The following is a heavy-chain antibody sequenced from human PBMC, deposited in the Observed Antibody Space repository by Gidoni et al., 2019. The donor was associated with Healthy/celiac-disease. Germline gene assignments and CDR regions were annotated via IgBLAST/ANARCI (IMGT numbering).Heavy chain of an antibody. CDR3: ARLGFLTFAWNLNRDSGYEGEYYYYGMDV. CDR2: IYYSGST. V-gene: IGHV4-39*01. D-gene: IGHD5-12*01. Sequence: QLQLQESGPGLVKPSETLSLTCTVSGGSISSSSYYWGWIRQPPGKGLEWIGSIYYSGSTYYNPSLKSRVTISVDTSKNQFSLKLSSVTAADTAVYYCARLGFLTFAWNLNRDSGYEGEYYYYGMDVWGQGTTVTVSS. J-gene: IGHJ6*02. CDR1: GGSISSSSYY.